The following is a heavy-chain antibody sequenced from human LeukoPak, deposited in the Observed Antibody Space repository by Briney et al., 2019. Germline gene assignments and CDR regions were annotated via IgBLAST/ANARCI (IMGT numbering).Heavy chain of an antibody. V-gene: IGHV1-18*01. Sequence: GASVKVSCKASGYTFTSYGISWVRQAPGQGLEWMGWISVYNVNTSYAQKLQGRVTMTTDTSTSTVYMELRSLRSDDTAVYYCARDYSGYDGFDYWGQGTLVTVSP. CDR3: ARDYSGYDGFDY. J-gene: IGHJ4*02. CDR1: GYTFTSYG. CDR2: ISVYNVNT. D-gene: IGHD5-12*01.